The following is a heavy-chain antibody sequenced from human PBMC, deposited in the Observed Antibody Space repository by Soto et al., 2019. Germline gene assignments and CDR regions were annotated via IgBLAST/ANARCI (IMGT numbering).Heavy chain of an antibody. D-gene: IGHD6-6*01. CDR3: ARGLGLRLAARPSPEEIDY. CDR1: GFTFSSYA. J-gene: IGHJ4*02. V-gene: IGHV3-30-3*01. CDR2: ISYDGSNK. Sequence: GGSLRLSCAASGFTFSSYAMHWVRQAPGKGLEWVAVISYDGSNKYYADSVKGRFTISRDNSKNTLYLQMNSLRAEDTAVYYCARGLGLRLAARPSPEEIDYWGQGTLVTVSS.